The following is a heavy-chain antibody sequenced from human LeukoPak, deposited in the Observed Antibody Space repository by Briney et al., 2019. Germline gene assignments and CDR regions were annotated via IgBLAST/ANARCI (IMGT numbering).Heavy chain of an antibody. D-gene: IGHD3-10*01. V-gene: IGHV1-69*04. CDR1: GGTFSRYA. Sequence: ASVDVSCKASGGTFSRYAISWVRQAPGQGLEWMGRIIPILGIANYAQKFQGRVTITADKSTSTAYMELSSLRSEDTAVYYCARDDYYGSGSYYRGGDYWGQGTLVTVSS. CDR2: IIPILGIA. CDR3: ARDDYYGSGSYYRGGDY. J-gene: IGHJ4*02.